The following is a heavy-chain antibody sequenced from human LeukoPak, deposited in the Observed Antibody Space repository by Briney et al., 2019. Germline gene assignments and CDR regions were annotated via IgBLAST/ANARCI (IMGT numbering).Heavy chain of an antibody. V-gene: IGHV3-72*01. CDR1: GFTFSAHY. CDR2: IREKVNSYTT. CDR3: AKAFCSEKQCTLDS. Sequence: PGGSLRLSCAASGFTFSAHYMDWVRPAPGKGLEWVGRIREKVNSYTTVYAASVKGRFTISRDDSTNSVFLQMNSLKTEDTAVYYCAKAFCSEKQCTLDSWGQETLVSVSS. D-gene: IGHD3-3*01. J-gene: IGHJ4*02.